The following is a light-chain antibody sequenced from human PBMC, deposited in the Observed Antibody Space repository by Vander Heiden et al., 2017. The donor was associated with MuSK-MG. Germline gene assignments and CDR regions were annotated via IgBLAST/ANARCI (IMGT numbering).Light chain of an antibody. J-gene: IGKJ1*01. CDR2: AAS. CDR1: QTIRDY. V-gene: IGKV1-39*01. Sequence: DIQMTQSPPSLSASVGDRVTITCRASQTIRDYLNWYQQKPGKAPKLLIYAASSLQSGVPSRFSGGGSGTDFTLTINSLQPEDFAAYYCQQTYSTPPWAFGQGTKVEIK. CDR3: QQTYSTPPWA.